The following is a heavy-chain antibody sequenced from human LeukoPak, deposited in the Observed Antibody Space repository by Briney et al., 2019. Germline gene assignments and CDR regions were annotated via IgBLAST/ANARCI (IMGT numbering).Heavy chain of an antibody. V-gene: IGHV3-30*18. CDR1: GFTFSSYS. J-gene: IGHJ1*01. D-gene: IGHD6-13*01. CDR3: AKAPRQQLPLQYFQH. Sequence: GGSLRLSCAASGFTFSSYSMNWVRQAPGKGLEWVAVISYDGSNKYYADSVKGRFTISRDNSKNTLYLQMNSLRAEDTAVYYCAKAPRQQLPLQYFQHWGQGTLVTVSS. CDR2: ISYDGSNK.